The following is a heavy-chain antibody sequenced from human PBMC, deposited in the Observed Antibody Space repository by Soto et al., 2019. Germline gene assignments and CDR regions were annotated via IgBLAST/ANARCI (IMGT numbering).Heavy chain of an antibody. V-gene: IGHV3-23*01. Sequence: EVQLLESGGGLVQPGGSLRLSCAASGFTFSSYAMSWVRQAPGKGLEWVSVISGSGGSTYYADSVKGRFTISRDNSKNTLYLQMNSLRAEDTAVYYCTRDHGYGYGMDVWGQGTTVTVSS. CDR2: ISGSGGST. CDR3: TRDHGYGYGMDV. D-gene: IGHD5-12*01. CDR1: GFTFSSYA. J-gene: IGHJ6*02.